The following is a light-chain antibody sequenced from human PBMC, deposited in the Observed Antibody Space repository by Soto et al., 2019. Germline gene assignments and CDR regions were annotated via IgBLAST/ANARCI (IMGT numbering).Light chain of an antibody. J-gene: IGLJ1*01. CDR3: SSYAGNNIVYV. V-gene: IGLV2-8*01. CDR1: SNDVGGYNF. Sequence: QSVLAQPPSASGSPGQSVTISCAGTSNDVGGYNFVSWYQQHPGKAPKLMIFEVSKRPSGVPDRFSGSKFVNTTSLTVSGLQAEDEADYYCSSYAGNNIVYVFGTGTKLTVL. CDR2: EVS.